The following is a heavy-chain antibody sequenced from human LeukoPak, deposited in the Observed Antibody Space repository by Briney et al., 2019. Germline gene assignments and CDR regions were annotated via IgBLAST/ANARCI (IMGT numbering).Heavy chain of an antibody. J-gene: IGHJ4*02. CDR2: IYPGDSDT. CDR3: AKLPAAAGTMLDY. Sequence: GESLQISCKGSGYSFTSYWIGWVRPMPGKGLEWMGIIYPGDSDTRYSPSFQGQVTISADNSISTAYLQWSSLKASDTAMYYCAKLPAAAGTMLDYWGQGTLVTVSS. CDR1: GYSFTSYW. V-gene: IGHV5-51*01. D-gene: IGHD6-13*01.